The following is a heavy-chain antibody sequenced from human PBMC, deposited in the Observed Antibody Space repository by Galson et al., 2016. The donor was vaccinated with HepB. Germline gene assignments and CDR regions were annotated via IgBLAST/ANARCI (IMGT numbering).Heavy chain of an antibody. CDR3: ARGGVRFCSVTSCYAGTVWFDP. CDR1: GYSLSSYG. D-gene: IGHD2-2*01. CDR2: ISPRNGNT. Sequence: SVKVSCKAPGYSLSSYGLTWVRQAPGQGLEWMGWISPRNGNTNYAQEFQGRLYMTTDTSTSTAYMELRSLRSDDTAVYYCARGGVRFCSVTSCYAGTVWFDPRGQGTQVTVSS. V-gene: IGHV1-18*04. J-gene: IGHJ5*02.